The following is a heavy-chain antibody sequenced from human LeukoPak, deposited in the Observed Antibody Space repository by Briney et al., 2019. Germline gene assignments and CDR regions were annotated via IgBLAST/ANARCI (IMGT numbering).Heavy chain of an antibody. CDR1: GYSFTGYF. J-gene: IGHJ5*02. V-gene: IGHV1-2*02. D-gene: IGHD6-19*01. CDR3: AREGLGYSSGWYGNWFDP. Sequence: ASVKVSCKASGYSFTGYFIHWVRQAPEHKLDWIGCINPNSGDTKYAQKFQGRVTMTRDTSISTAYMELSRLRSDDTAVYYCAREGLGYSSGWYGNWFDPWGQGTLVTVSS. CDR2: INPNSGDT.